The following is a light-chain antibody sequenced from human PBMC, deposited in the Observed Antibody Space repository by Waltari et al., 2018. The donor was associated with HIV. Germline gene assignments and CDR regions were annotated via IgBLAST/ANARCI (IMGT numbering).Light chain of an antibody. J-gene: IGLJ2*01. CDR2: EVS. CDR3: CSYACSIIFVV. Sequence: QSALTQPPSASGSPGQSVTISCTGTSSDVGGYNYVSWYQQHPGNAPKLMIYEVSKRPSGVSDRFSGSKFGISASLSFSCLQAEYEAYYYCCSYACSIIFVVFCGGSNLSVL. CDR1: SSDVGGYNY. V-gene: IGLV2-8*01.